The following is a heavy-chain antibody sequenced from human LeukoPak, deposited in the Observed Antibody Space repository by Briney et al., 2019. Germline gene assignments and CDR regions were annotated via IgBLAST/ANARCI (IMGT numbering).Heavy chain of an antibody. D-gene: IGHD2-21*02. CDR2: INSDGSST. CDR3: LPIVVVTASFDY. CDR1: GFTFSSYW. V-gene: IGHV3-74*01. J-gene: IGHJ4*02. Sequence: GGSLRLSCAASGFTFSSYWMHWVRQAPGKGLVWVSRINSDGSSTSYADSVKGRFTISRDNAKNTLYLQMNSLRAEDTAVYYCLPIVVVTASFDYWGQGTLVTVSS.